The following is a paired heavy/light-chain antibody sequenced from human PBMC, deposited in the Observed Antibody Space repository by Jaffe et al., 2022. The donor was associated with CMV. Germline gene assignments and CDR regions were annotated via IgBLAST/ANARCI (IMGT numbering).Heavy chain of an antibody. CDR3: AAVLGSYNEGFDY. V-gene: IGHV1-58*02. CDR2: IVVGSDNT. CDR1: RFTFTRSA. D-gene: IGHD1-26*01. J-gene: IGHJ4*02. Sequence: QMQLVQSGPEVKKPGTSVKVSCKASRFTFTRSAIQWVRQARGQRLEWIGWIVVGSDNTNYARKFQQRVTITRDMSTSTAYMELSSLTSEDTAVYYCAAVLGSYNEGFDYWGQGTPVTVSS.
Light chain of an antibody. CDR3: QQTNNFPWT. Sequence: DIQMTQSPSSVSASVGDRVTITCRASQGFSTSLAWYQQKPGKAPKLLIYAASNLQSGVPSRFSGSGSGTDFTLTISSLQPEDFATYYCQQTNNFPWTFGQGTKVEVK. CDR1: QGFSTS. J-gene: IGKJ1*01. V-gene: IGKV1D-12*01. CDR2: AAS.